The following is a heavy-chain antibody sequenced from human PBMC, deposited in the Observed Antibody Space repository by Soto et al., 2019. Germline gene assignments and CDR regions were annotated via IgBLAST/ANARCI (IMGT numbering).Heavy chain of an antibody. Sequence: QVQLVQSGGDVKKPGASVKVSCKASGYTFSSYGISWVRQAPGQGLEWMGWIRPFNGDTDYAQKLQGRVTMTTDTSTNTVYMELRSLRSDDTAVYYCARDRCSSDYWGQGTLVTVSS. J-gene: IGHJ4*02. V-gene: IGHV1-18*01. CDR2: IRPFNGDT. D-gene: IGHD6-6*01. CDR3: ARDRCSSDY. CDR1: GYTFSSYG.